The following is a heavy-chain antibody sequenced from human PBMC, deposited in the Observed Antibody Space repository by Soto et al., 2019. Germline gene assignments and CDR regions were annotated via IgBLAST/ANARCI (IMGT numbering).Heavy chain of an antibody. CDR1: GNSSTSYW. Sequence: PGEALKISCKCSGNSSTSYWIGWVPQVPGKGLEWMGIIYPADSDTRSSPSLQGQDNISADKSISTAYQQWSSLKAWDTAMYYWARHKNLIEDAIDYWGQGTLVTVSS. CDR3: ARHKNLIEDAIDY. D-gene: IGHD3-22*01. V-gene: IGHV5-51*01. J-gene: IGHJ4*02. CDR2: IYPADSDT.